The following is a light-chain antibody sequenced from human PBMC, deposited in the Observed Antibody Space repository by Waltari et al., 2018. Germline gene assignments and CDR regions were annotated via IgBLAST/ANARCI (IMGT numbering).Light chain of an antibody. V-gene: IGLV3-19*01. CDR2: GKN. J-gene: IGLJ2*01. CDR1: SLRTHY. CDR3: HSRDSSGDVV. Sequence: SSELTQDPAVSVALGQTVRITCQGDSLRTHYVSWFHHKPGQAPALVIYGKNNRPSGIPDRFSASSSGSTASLTIIGAQAEDEADYYCHSRDSSGDVVIGGGTKLTVV.